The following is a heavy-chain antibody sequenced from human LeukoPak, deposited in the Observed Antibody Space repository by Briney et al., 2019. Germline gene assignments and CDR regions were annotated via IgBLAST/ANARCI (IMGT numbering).Heavy chain of an antibody. CDR1: GYTFTSYA. D-gene: IGHD3-10*01. CDR2: INAGNGNT. V-gene: IGHV1-3*01. Sequence: ASVKVSCKASGYTFTSYAMHWVRQAPGQRLEWMGWINAGNGNTKYSQKFQGRVTITRDTSASTAYMELSSLRSEDTAVYYCARAKLYYYGSGTLSRDIDYWGQGTLVTVSS. J-gene: IGHJ4*02. CDR3: ARAKLYYYGSGTLSRDIDY.